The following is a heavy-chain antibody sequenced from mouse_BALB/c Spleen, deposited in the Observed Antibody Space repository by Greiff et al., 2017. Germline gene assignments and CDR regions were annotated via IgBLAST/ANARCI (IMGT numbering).Heavy chain of an antibody. D-gene: IGHD2-1*01. J-gene: IGHJ4*01. CDR3: ARDGDYGNNGAMDY. CDR1: GFSLTSYG. Sequence: VKLQESGPGLVAPSQSLSITCTVSGFSLTSYGVHWVRQPPGKGLEWLGVIWAGGSTNYNSALMSRLSISKDNSKSQVFLKMNSLQTDDTAMYYCARDGDYGNNGAMDYWGQGTSVTVSS. V-gene: IGHV2-9*02. CDR2: IWAGGST.